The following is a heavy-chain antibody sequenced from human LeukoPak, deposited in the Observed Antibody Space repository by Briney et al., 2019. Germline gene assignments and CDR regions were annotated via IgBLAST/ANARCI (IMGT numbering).Heavy chain of an antibody. D-gene: IGHD1-26*01. CDR3: ARDLRWVGATPDY. CDR2: IYYSGST. Sequence: SETLSLTCTVSGGSISSYYWGWIRQPPGKGLEWIGSIYYSGSTYYNPSLKSRVTISVDTSKNQFSLKLSSVTAADTAVYYCARDLRWVGATPDYWGQGTLVTVSS. J-gene: IGHJ4*02. CDR1: GGSISSYY. V-gene: IGHV4-39*07.